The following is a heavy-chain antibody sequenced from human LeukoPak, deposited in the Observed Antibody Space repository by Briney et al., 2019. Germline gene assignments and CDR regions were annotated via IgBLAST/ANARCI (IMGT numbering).Heavy chain of an antibody. D-gene: IGHD5-18*01. CDR1: GYTLTSYG. CDR3: ARAIGSTTDTAMIRYYYYGMDV. J-gene: IGHJ6*02. CDR2: ISTQSGNT. Sequence: ASVKVSCEASGYTLTSYGINWMRQAPGQGLEWMGWISTQSGNTNYAQKVQGRLTLTTDRSTNTAYMELRGLRSDDTAVYYCARAIGSTTDTAMIRYYYYGMDVWGQGTTVTVSS. V-gene: IGHV1-18*01.